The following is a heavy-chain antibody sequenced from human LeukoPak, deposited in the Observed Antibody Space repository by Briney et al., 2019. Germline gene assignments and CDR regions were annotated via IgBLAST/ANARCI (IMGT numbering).Heavy chain of an antibody. V-gene: IGHV3-43*01. Sequence: GGSLRLSCAASGLTFDEYTMHWVRQGPGKGLEWVSLISRNGGTTKYADSVKGRFTISRDNAKNSLYLQMNSLRAEDTAVYYCARVYSSALTGYYYMDVWGKGTTVTVSS. J-gene: IGHJ6*03. D-gene: IGHD6-19*01. CDR3: ARVYSSALTGYYYMDV. CDR2: ISRNGGTT. CDR1: GLTFDEYT.